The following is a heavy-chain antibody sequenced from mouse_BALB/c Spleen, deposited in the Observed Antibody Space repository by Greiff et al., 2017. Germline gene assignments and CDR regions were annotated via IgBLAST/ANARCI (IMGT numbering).Heavy chain of an antibody. Sequence: VQLQQSGAELVRPGTSVKISCKASGYTFTNYWLGWVKQRPGHGLEWIGDIYPGGGYTNYNEKFKGKATLTADTSSSTAYMQLSSLTSEDSAVYFCARKDYGSSVGDYWGQGTTLTVSS. J-gene: IGHJ2*01. V-gene: IGHV1-63*02. CDR1: GYTFTNYW. CDR2: IYPGGGYT. D-gene: IGHD1-1*01. CDR3: ARKDYGSSVGDY.